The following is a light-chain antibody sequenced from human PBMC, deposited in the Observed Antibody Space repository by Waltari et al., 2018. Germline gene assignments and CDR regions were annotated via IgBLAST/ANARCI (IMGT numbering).Light chain of an antibody. CDR3: QQYGSSPLFA. J-gene: IGKJ3*01. CDR2: GGS. CDR1: QSVSTTS. V-gene: IGKV3-20*01. Sequence: IVLTQSPGTLSLSPGETATLSCRASQSVSTTSLGWYQQKPGQAPRLLIYGGSRRATGIPDRFRGSGSGIDFTLTISRLEPEDFAVYYCQQYGSSPLFAFGPGTKVDIK.